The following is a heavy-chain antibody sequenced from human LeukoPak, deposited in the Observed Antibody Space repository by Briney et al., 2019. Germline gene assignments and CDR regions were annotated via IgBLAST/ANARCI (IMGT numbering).Heavy chain of an antibody. CDR3: ARGSYTGTYIVDF. V-gene: IGHV1-8*01. D-gene: IGHD1-26*01. J-gene: IGHJ4*02. CDR1: GYTFNSFD. Sequence: GASVKVSCKASGYTFNSFDINWVRQATGQGLEWMGWMNPNSGNTGNAQKFQDRVTMTTNTSISTAYMELSSLRSEDTAVNYCARGSYTGTYIVDFWGQGTLVTVSS. CDR2: MNPNSGNT.